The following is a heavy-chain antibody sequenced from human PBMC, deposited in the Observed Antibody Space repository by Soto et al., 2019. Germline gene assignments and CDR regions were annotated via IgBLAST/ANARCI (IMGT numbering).Heavy chain of an antibody. CDR1: GGTFSSYA. J-gene: IGHJ6*02. Sequence: SVKVSCKASGGTFSSYAISWVRQAPGQGLEWMGGIIPIFGTANYAQKFQGRVTITADKSTSTAYMELSSLRSEDTAVYYCARRDLVGYCSGGSCYPSSGMDVWGQGTTVTVSS. CDR2: IIPIFGTA. CDR3: ARRDLVGYCSGGSCYPSSGMDV. V-gene: IGHV1-69*06. D-gene: IGHD2-15*01.